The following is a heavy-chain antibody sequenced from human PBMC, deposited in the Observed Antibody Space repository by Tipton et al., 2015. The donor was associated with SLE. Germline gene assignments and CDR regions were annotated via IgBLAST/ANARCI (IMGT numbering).Heavy chain of an antibody. D-gene: IGHD3-10*01. CDR1: GYTFTSYD. V-gene: IGHV1-8*01. Sequence: QSGPEVKKPGASVKVSCKASGYTFTSYDINWVRQATGQGLEWMGWMNPNSGTTGYAQNFQGRVTMTRNTSTTTAYMELSSLTSEDTAVYYCTRGLRFTMVQGVEYWGQGTLVTVSS. CDR2: MNPNSGTT. CDR3: TRGLRFTMVQGVEY. J-gene: IGHJ4*02.